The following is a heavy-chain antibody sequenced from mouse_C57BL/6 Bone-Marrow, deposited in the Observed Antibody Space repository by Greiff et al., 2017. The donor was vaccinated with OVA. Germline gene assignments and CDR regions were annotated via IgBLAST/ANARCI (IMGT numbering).Heavy chain of an antibody. J-gene: IGHJ2*01. CDR2: IDPENGDT. V-gene: IGHV14-4*01. CDR1: GFNITDDY. Sequence: VQLQQSGAELVRPGASVKLSCTASGFNITDDYMHWVKQRPEQGLEWIGWIDPENGDTEYASKFQGKATITADTSSNTAYLQLSSLTSEDTAVYYCTTDYYGTLYYFDYWGQGTTLTVSS. CDR3: TTDYYGTLYYFDY. D-gene: IGHD1-1*01.